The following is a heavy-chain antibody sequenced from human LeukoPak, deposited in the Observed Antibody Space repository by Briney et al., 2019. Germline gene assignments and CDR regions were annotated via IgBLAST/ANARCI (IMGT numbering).Heavy chain of an antibody. CDR2: ISAYNGNT. CDR1: GYTFTSYG. J-gene: IGHJ4*02. D-gene: IGHD2-2*02. CDR3: ARDRTQYCTSTSCYKGPLDY. Sequence: ASVKVSCTASGYTFTSYGISWVRQAPGQGLEWMGWISAYNGNTNYAQKFQGRVTMTTDTSTSTAYMELRSLRSDDTAVYYCARDRTQYCTSTSCYKGPLDYWGQGTLVTVSS. V-gene: IGHV1-18*01.